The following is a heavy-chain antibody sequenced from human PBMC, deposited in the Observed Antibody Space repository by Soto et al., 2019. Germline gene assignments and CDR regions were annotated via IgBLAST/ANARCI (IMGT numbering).Heavy chain of an antibody. D-gene: IGHD5-12*01. CDR2: INPMRGIT. CDR3: ARSRDGYNFNRGSLDY. CDR1: GGTFSSYT. Sequence: SVKVSCKTSGGTFSSYTISWVRQAPGQGLEWMGRINPMRGITNYAQKFQGRVTMTTDTSTSTVYMELSSLRSEDTAVYYCARSRDGYNFNRGSLDYCGLGTLVTVSS. J-gene: IGHJ4*02. V-gene: IGHV1-69*02.